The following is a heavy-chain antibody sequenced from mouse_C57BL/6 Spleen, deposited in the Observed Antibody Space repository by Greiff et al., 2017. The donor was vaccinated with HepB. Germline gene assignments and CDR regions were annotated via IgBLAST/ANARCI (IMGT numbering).Heavy chain of an antibody. V-gene: IGHV5-6*02. D-gene: IGHD2-3*01. CDR3: ARRSYDGYFDY. CDR1: GFTFSSYG. Sequence: EVKVVESGGDLVKPGGSLKLSCAASGFTFSSYGMSWVRQTPDKRLEWVATISSGGSYTYYPDSVKGRFTISRDNAKNTLYLQMSSLKSEDTAMYYCARRSYDGYFDYWGQGTTLTVSS. J-gene: IGHJ2*01. CDR2: ISSGGSYT.